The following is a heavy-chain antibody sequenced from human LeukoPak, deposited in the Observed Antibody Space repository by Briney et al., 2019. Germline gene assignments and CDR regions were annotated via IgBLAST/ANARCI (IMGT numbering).Heavy chain of an antibody. CDR1: GDSIRSHY. Sequence: SETLSLTCTVSGDSIRSHYWSWIRQPPGQGLEWIGYIYYSGGTNYNPSLRSRVTISVDTSKSQFSLKLSSVTAADTAVYYCAREDWEEYYFDYWGQGSLVTVSS. CDR3: AREDWEEYYFDY. V-gene: IGHV4-59*11. CDR2: IYYSGGT. J-gene: IGHJ4*02. D-gene: IGHD1-26*01.